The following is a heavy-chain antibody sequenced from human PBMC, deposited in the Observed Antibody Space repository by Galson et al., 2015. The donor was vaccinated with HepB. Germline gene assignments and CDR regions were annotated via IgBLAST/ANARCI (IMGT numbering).Heavy chain of an antibody. J-gene: IGHJ4*02. CDR2: ISGTDGST. D-gene: IGHD3-10*01. CDR1: GFTFTSYT. CDR3: AKDPHLVWFGELNFDY. Sequence: SLRLSCAGSGFTFTSYTMTWVRQAPGKGLEWVSSISGTDGSTYFADSVKGRFTISRDNSKNTLSLQMNSLRVEDTATYYCAKDPHLVWFGELNFDYWGQGTLVTVSS. V-gene: IGHV3-23*01.